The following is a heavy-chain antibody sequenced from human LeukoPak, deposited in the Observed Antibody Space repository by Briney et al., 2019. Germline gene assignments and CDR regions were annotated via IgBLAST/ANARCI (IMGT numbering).Heavy chain of an antibody. CDR3: ARTITMVRGVIIRYFDY. Sequence: SETLSLTCTVSGGSISSGDYYWSWIRQPPGKGLEWIGYIYYSGSTNYNPSLKSRVTISVDTSKDQFSLKLSSVTAADTAVYYCARTITMVRGVIIRYFDYWGQGTLVTVSS. V-gene: IGHV4-61*08. J-gene: IGHJ4*02. CDR2: IYYSGST. D-gene: IGHD3-10*01. CDR1: GGSISSGDYY.